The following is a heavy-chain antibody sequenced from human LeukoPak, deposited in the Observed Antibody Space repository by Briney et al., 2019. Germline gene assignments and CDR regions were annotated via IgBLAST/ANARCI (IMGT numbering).Heavy chain of an antibody. CDR2: LYTGDSDT. Sequence: GESLKISCKGSGYRFTSYWIGWVRPMSGKGLEWMGILYTGDSDTRYSPSFQGQVTISADQSISTAKLQWSSLKASDTAMDYGARHWGRGLYSSCWYRAFDIWGRGTIVTVSS. CDR1: GYRFTSYW. CDR3: ARHWGRGLYSSCWYRAFDI. V-gene: IGHV5-51*01. J-gene: IGHJ3*02. D-gene: IGHD6-19*01.